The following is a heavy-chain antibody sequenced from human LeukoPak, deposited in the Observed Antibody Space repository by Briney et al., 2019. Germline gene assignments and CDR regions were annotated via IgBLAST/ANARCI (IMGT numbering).Heavy chain of an antibody. J-gene: IGHJ2*01. Sequence: SETLSLTCTVSGGSISSSNSYWGWIRQPPGQGLEWIGTVFYSGSPYYNPSLKSRITISMDTSKNQFSLNLTSVSAADTAIYYCARGAFDLWGRGTLVTVSA. V-gene: IGHV4-39*02. CDR2: VFYSGSP. CDR1: GGSISSSNSY. CDR3: ARGAFDL.